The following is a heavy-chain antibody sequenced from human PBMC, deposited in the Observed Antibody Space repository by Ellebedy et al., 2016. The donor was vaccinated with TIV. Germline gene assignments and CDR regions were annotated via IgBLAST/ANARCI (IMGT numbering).Heavy chain of an antibody. J-gene: IGHJ6*02. V-gene: IGHV3-48*02. CDR3: ARVRGTYAYGMDV. CDR1: GLTFSSHS. D-gene: IGHD3-16*01. Sequence: GESLKISCAASGLTFSSHSMNWVRQAPGKGLEWVSCIGTTGNTVYYADSVKGRFTISRDNAMNSLYLEMNSLRYEDTAVYYCARVRGTYAYGMDVWGQGTTVTVSS. CDR2: IGTTGNTV.